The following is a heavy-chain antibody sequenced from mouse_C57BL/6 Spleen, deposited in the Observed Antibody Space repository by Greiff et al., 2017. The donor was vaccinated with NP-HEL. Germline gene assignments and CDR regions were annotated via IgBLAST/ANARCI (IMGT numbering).Heavy chain of an antibody. V-gene: IGHV1-26*01. CDR2: INPNNGGT. D-gene: IGHD1-1*01. CDR3: ARSHYGSSLDY. Sequence: EVQLQQSGPELVKPGASVKISCKASGYTFTDYYMNWVKQSHGKSLEWIGDINPNNGGTSYNQKFKGKATLTVDKSSSTAYMELRSLTSEDSAVYYCARSHYGSSLDYWGQGTTLTVSS. CDR1: GYTFTDYY. J-gene: IGHJ2*01.